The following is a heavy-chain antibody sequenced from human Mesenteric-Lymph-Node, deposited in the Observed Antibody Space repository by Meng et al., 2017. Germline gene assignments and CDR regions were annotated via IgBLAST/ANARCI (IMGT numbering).Heavy chain of an antibody. CDR3: ARERYGDYRGRAFDI. J-gene: IGHJ3*02. D-gene: IGHD4-17*01. CDR1: GGSFSGYY. Sequence: SETLSSTCAVYGGSFSGYYWSWIRQPPGKGLEWIGEINHSGSTNYNPSLKSRVTISVDTSKNQFSLNLSSVTAADTAVYYCARERYGDYRGRAFDIWGQGTMVTVSS. V-gene: IGHV4-34*01. CDR2: INHSGST.